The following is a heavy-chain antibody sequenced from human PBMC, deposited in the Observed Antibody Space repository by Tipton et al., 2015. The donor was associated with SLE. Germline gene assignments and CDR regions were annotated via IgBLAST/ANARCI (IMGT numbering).Heavy chain of an antibody. V-gene: IGHV3-48*03. D-gene: IGHD7-27*01. CDR1: GFTFSSYE. Sequence: FLRLSCAASGFTFSSYEMNWVRQAPGKGLEWVSYISSSGSTIYYADSVKGRFTISRDNAKNSLYLQMNSLRAEDTAVYYCAANWGRRAFDIWGQGTMVTVSS. J-gene: IGHJ3*02. CDR3: AANWGRRAFDI. CDR2: ISSSGSTI.